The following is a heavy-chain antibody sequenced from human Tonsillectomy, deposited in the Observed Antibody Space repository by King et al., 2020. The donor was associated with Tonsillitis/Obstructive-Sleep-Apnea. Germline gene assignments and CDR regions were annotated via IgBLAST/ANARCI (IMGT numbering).Heavy chain of an antibody. V-gene: IGHV3-48*03. J-gene: IGHJ6*03. CDR2: ISSSGSTI. CDR1: GFTFSSNE. CDR3: AIVPYVSFWGSYRYTRPYYMDV. Sequence: VQLVESGGGLVQPGGSLRLSCAASGFTFSSNEMNWVRQAPGKGLEWVSYISSSGSTIYYADSVKGRFTISRANAKNSLYLQMNSLRAEDTAVYYCAIVPYVSFWGSYRYTRPYYMDVWGKGTTVTVSS. D-gene: IGHD3-16*02.